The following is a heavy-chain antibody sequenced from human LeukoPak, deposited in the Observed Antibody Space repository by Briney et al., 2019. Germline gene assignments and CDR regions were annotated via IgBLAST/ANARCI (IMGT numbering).Heavy chain of an antibody. Sequence: SETLSLTCTVSGGSISSSSYYWGWIRQPPGKGLEWIGSIYYSGSTYYNPSLKSRVTISVDTSKNQFSLKLSSVTAADTAVYYCARRYCSSTSCPYYYYMDVWGKGTTVTVSS. CDR1: GGSISSSSYY. CDR2: IYYSGST. J-gene: IGHJ6*03. D-gene: IGHD2-2*01. V-gene: IGHV4-39*01. CDR3: ARRYCSSTSCPYYYYMDV.